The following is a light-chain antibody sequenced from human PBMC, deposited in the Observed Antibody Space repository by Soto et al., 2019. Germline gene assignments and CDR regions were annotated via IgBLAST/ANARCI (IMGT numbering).Light chain of an antibody. CDR1: QSVSSN. V-gene: IGKV3-15*01. J-gene: IGKJ5*01. CDR3: QQYDNWPIT. CDR2: GAS. Sequence: EIVMTQSPATLSVSPGERATLSCTASQSVSSNLAWYQQKPAQAPRLLIYGASTGATGIPARFSGSGSGTEFTLTISSLQSEDFAVYYCQQYDNWPITFGQGTRLENK.